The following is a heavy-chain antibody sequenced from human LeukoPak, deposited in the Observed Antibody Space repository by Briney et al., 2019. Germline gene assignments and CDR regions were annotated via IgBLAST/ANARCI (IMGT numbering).Heavy chain of an antibody. Sequence: GKSLRLSCAASGFTFSNYAMHWVRRAPGKGLEWVSLISSGGTYEYYADSVKGRFTISRDNSKNTLYLQLNSLRAEDTGVYYCARDSTYYYDAGSSGPHYFDNWGQGTLVTVSS. CDR1: GFTFSNYA. V-gene: IGHV3-30*01. CDR3: ARDSTYYYDAGSSGPHYFDN. D-gene: IGHD3-10*01. J-gene: IGHJ4*02. CDR2: ISSGGTYE.